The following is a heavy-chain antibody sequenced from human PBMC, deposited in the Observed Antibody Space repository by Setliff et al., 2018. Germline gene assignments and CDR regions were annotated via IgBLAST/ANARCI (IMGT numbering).Heavy chain of an antibody. CDR1: GVSISDGHF. D-gene: IGHD3-10*01. J-gene: IGHJ4*02. CDR3: ARRDEYLQFREFFDF. V-gene: IGHV4-38-2*01. CDR2: IDRTGNR. Sequence: PRQTLSLTCAVSGVSISDGHFWGWIRQPPGKGLEWIGSIDRTGNRYYNSPLRSRVTLSIDMSRNEFSLELRSMTAADTAMYYCARRDEYLQFREFFDFWGQGILVTVSS.